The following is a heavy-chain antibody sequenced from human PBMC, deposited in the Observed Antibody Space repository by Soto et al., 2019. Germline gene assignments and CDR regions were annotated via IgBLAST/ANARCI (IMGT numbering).Heavy chain of an antibody. CDR1: GFTFSSYA. Sequence: GGSRRLSCAASGFTFSSYAMSWGRQAPGKGLEWVSAISGSGGSTYYADSVKGRFTISRDNSKNTLYLQMNSLRAEDTAVYYCAKEKEAVAGSYYFDYWGQGTLVTVSS. V-gene: IGHV3-23*01. CDR2: ISGSGGST. J-gene: IGHJ4*02. CDR3: AKEKEAVAGSYYFDY. D-gene: IGHD6-19*01.